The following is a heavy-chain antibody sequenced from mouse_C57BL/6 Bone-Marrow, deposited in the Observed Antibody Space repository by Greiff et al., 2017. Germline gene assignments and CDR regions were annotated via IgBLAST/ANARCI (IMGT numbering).Heavy chain of an antibody. CDR2: INPGSGGT. V-gene: IGHV1-54*01. CDR1: GYAFTNYL. CDR3: ARWLLRGGTFFAY. Sequence: QVQLKESGAELVRPGTSVKVSCKASGYAFTNYLIEWVKQRPGQGLEWIGVINPGSGGTNYNEKFKGKATLTADKSSSTAYMQLSSLTSEDSAVYFCARWLLRGGTFFAYWGQGTLVTVSA. D-gene: IGHD2-3*01. J-gene: IGHJ3*01.